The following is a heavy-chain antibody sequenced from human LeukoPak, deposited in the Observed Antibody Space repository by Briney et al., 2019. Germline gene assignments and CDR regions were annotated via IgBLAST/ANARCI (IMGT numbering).Heavy chain of an antibody. V-gene: IGHV4-39*01. Sequence: SETLSLXCTVSGVSISTDNFYWGWIRQPPGKGLEWIGTFYYSGTTYYNPSLKSRLTISVDTSKNQFSLKLSSVTAADTSVYYCARHRESDFGYYYYMDVWGKGTTVTVSS. D-gene: IGHD4-17*01. J-gene: IGHJ6*03. CDR1: GVSISTDNFY. CDR2: FYYSGTT. CDR3: ARHRESDFGYYYYMDV.